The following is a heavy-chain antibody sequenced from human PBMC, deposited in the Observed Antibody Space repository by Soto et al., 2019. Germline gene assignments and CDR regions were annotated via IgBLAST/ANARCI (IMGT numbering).Heavy chain of an antibody. J-gene: IGHJ6*02. V-gene: IGHV3-23*01. CDR1: GFTFYSYA. D-gene: IGHD3-10*01. Sequence: GGSLRLSCAASGFTFYSYAMNWVRQIPGKGLEWVSAISGSGGSTYYADSEKGRFTISRDNSKNKLYLQKNSLRADDSAVYYCAKSPNLVRGVIIKDLYGMDVWGQGTKVTVSS. CDR3: AKSPNLVRGVIIKDLYGMDV. CDR2: ISGSGGST.